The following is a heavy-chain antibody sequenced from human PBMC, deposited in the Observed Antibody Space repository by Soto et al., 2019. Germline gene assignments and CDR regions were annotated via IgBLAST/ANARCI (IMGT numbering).Heavy chain of an antibody. CDR2: LYYSGST. D-gene: IGHD5-18*01. V-gene: IGHV4-59*08. CDR1: GGSISSYY. CDR3: ARRYGSCFDY. J-gene: IGHJ4*02. Sequence: QVQLQESGPGLVKPSETLSLTCTVSGGSISSYYWSWIRQPPGKGLEWIGYLYYSGSTNYKPSRKSRVTISVDTSKIQFSLKLSSVTAADTAVYYCARRYGSCFDYWGQGTLVTVSS.